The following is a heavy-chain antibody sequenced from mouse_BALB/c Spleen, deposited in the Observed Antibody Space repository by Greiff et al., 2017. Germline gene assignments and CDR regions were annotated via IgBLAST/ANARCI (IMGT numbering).Heavy chain of an antibody. CDR2: IDPANGNT. Sequence: VQLQQSGAELVKPGASVKLSCTASGFNIKDTYMHWVKQRPEQGLEWIGRIDPANGNTKYDPKFQGKATITADTSSNTAYLQLSSLTSEDTAVYYCARGTAYYRYPMDYWGQGTSVTVSS. D-gene: IGHD2-14*01. J-gene: IGHJ4*01. V-gene: IGHV14-3*02. CDR1: GFNIKDTY. CDR3: ARGTAYYRYPMDY.